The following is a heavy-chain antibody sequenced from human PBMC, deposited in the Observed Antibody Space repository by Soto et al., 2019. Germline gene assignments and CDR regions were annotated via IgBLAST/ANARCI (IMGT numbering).Heavy chain of an antibody. CDR3: AREGRALGDYIKFDS. CDR1: GGSLSGYY. V-gene: IGHV4-34*01. D-gene: IGHD4-17*01. Sequence: QVQLQQCGAGLLKPSETLSLTCAAYGGSLSGYYWSWIRQPPGKGLEWIGEINHSGSTNYNSSLESRVTISVDTSKNQFSLKLTSVTAADTAVYYCAREGRALGDYIKFDSWGQGTLVTVSS. CDR2: INHSGST. J-gene: IGHJ4*02.